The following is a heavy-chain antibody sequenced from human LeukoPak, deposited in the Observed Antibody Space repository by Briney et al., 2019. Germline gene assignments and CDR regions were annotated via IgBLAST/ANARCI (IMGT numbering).Heavy chain of an antibody. V-gene: IGHV1-24*01. CDR1: GYTLTELS. Sequence: ASVKVSCKVSGYTLTELSMHWVRQAPGKGLEWMGGFDPEDGETIYAQKFQGRVTTTEDTSTDTAYMELSSLRSEDTAVYYCAPSSGWFPLDVWGQGTTVTVSS. D-gene: IGHD6-19*01. J-gene: IGHJ6*02. CDR2: FDPEDGET. CDR3: APSSGWFPLDV.